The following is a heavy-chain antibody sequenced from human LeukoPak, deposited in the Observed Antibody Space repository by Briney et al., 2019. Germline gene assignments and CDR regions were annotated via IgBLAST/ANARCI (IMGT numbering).Heavy chain of an antibody. Sequence: GGSLRLSCAASGFTFSTYWMHWVRQDPGKGLVWVSRISSDASITSYADPVKGRFTISRDNAKNTLYLQMNSLRAEDTALYYCATSARTYIGSSLDCWGQGTLVTVSS. J-gene: IGHJ4*02. CDR2: ISSDASIT. CDR1: GFTFSTYW. D-gene: IGHD2-15*01. CDR3: ATSARTYIGSSLDC. V-gene: IGHV3-74*01.